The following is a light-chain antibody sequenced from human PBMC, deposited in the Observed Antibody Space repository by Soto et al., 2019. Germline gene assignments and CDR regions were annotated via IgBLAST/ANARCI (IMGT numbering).Light chain of an antibody. Sequence: QSVLTQSPSASASLGASVKLTCTLSSGHSSYAIAWHQQQPEEGPRYLMKVNSDGSHTKGDGIPDRFSGSSSGAERYLTISSLQSEDEADYYCQTWGTGLLVFGGGTKLTVL. CDR1: SGHSSYA. CDR2: VNSDGSH. J-gene: IGLJ3*02. CDR3: QTWGTGLLV. V-gene: IGLV4-69*01.